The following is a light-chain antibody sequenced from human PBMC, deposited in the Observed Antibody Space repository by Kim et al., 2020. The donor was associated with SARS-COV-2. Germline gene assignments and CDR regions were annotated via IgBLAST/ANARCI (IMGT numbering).Light chain of an antibody. CDR2: GTS. J-gene: IGKJ2*01. CDR3: QQYSSSPYT. Sequence: EIVLTQSPGTLSLSAGERASLSCRASQSINSVYLTWYQQKPGQAPRLLIYGTSSRATGIPDRFSGSGSGTDFTLTISRLEPEDFAVYYWQQYSSSPYTFGQGTKLEI. V-gene: IGKV3-20*01. CDR1: QSINSVY.